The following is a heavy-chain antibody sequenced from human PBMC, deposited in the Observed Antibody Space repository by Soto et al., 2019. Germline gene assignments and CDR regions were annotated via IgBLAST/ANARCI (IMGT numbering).Heavy chain of an antibody. CDR2: ISAYNGNT. D-gene: IGHD4-17*01. CDR1: GYTFTSYG. CDR3: ARDRSGTNARKDGDSRGVIDY. V-gene: IGHV1-18*01. J-gene: IGHJ4*02. Sequence: QVQLVQSGAEVKKPGASVKVSCKASGYTFTSYGISWVRQAPGQGLEWMGWISAYNGNTNYAQKLQGRVTMTTDTSTSTAYMELRSLRSDDTAVYYCARDRSGTNARKDGDSRGVIDYWGQGTLVTVSS.